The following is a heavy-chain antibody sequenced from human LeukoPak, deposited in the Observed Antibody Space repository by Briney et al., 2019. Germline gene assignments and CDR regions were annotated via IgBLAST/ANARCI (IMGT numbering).Heavy chain of an antibody. CDR1: GFTFRNSA. CDR3: ARDPLRYLRVGHYDY. J-gene: IGHJ4*02. D-gene: IGHD3-9*01. CDR2: IDYDSSHI. Sequence: GGSLRLSCAASGFTFRNSAMIWVRQAPGKGLEWVSYIDYDSSHIYYAASVRGRFTISRDNARNSVYLQMNSLRGEDTAVYYCARDPLRYLRVGHYDYWGQGTLVAVSS. V-gene: IGHV3-21*01.